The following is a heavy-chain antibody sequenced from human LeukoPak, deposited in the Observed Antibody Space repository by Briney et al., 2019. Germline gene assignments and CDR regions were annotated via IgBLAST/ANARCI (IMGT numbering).Heavy chain of an antibody. Sequence: SETLSLTCVVSGWSISSGDYSWSWIRQPPGKGLDWIGYIYHSGSTYYNPSLKSRVTISVDRSKNQFSLKLSSVTAADTAVYYCARELPDNAFDIWGQGTMVTVSS. V-gene: IGHV4-30-2*01. CDR2: IYHSGST. CDR3: ARELPDNAFDI. D-gene: IGHD1-14*01. J-gene: IGHJ3*02. CDR1: GWSISSGDYS.